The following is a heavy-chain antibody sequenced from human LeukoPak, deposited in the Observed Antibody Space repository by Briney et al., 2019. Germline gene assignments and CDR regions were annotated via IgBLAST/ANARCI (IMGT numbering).Heavy chain of an antibody. J-gene: IGHJ6*03. D-gene: IGHD1-26*01. CDR3: ASGWVGNYYMDV. Sequence: ASVKVSCKASGYTFTGYFMHWVRPAAGQGREGMGWINPYSGGTNYAQKFQGRDTMTRATSISTAYMELSRLRSDDTAVDSCASGWVGNYYMDVWGKGTTVTVSS. CDR1: GYTFTGYF. V-gene: IGHV1-2*02. CDR2: INPYSGGT.